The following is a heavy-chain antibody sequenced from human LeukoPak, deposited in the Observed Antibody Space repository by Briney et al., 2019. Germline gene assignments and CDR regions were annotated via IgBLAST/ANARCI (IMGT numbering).Heavy chain of an antibody. CDR1: GFPFSSYW. V-gene: IGHV3-7*04. J-gene: IGHJ4*02. D-gene: IGHD5-24*01. CDR3: TRVGYIDEGIDY. CDR2: IKQDGSKK. Sequence: GGSLRLSCVASGFPFSSYWMTWVRQAPGKGLEWVANIKQDGSKKSYVDSVKGRFTISRDNAKNSLYLQMNSLRADDTAIYYCTRVGYIDEGIDYWGQGTLVTVSS.